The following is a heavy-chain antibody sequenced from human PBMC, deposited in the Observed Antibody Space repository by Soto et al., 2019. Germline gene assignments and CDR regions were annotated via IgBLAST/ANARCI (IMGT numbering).Heavy chain of an antibody. CDR2: IYYSGGT. CDR1: CGSSSGVGCY. CDR3: ARLNYDFWSGYYHDAFDI. V-gene: IGHV4-31*03. J-gene: IGHJ3*02. Sequence: SQTMSLTCTVSCGSSSGVGCYWIWIRQHPGKGLEWIGYIYYSGGTYYNPSLKSRVTISVDTSKNQFSLKLSSVTAADTAVYYCARLNYDFWSGYYHDAFDIWGQGTMVTVS. D-gene: IGHD3-3*01.